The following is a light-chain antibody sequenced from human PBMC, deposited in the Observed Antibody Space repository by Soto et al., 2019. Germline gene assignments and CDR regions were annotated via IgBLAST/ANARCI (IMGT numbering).Light chain of an antibody. CDR3: SSYTTSTTQV. V-gene: IGLV2-14*03. J-gene: IGLJ2*01. CDR1: SSDVGAYNY. CDR2: DVS. Sequence: QSALTQPASVSGSPGQSIAISCTGTSSDVGAYNYVSWYQHQPGKAPKLIIFDVSNRPSGVSTRFSSSKSGDTASLTISGLQAEDEADYYCSSYTTSTTQVFGGGTKLTVL.